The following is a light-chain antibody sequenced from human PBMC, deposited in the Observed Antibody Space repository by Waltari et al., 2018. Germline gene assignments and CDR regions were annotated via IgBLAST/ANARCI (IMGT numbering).Light chain of an antibody. CDR1: NIGSRS. Sequence: SYVLTQPPSVSVAPGKTAKITCGINNIGSRSVHWYQQKPGQAPVVVIYYDTDRPSRIPEPFSCSNSRTTTTLTISRVEAGDEADYYCRVWDSRREHVVFGEGTRLTVL. CDR2: YDT. CDR3: RVWDSRREHVV. J-gene: IGLJ2*01. V-gene: IGLV3-21*04.